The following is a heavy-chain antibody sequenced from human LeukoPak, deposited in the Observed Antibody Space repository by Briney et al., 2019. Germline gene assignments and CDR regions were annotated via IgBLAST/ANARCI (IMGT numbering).Heavy chain of an antibody. CDR2: ISSSSYI. V-gene: IGHV3-21*01. CDR1: GFTFSSYS. CDR3: AREPSASYDAFDI. J-gene: IGHJ3*02. Sequence: GGSLRLSCAASGFTFSSYSMNWVRQAPGKGLEWVSSISSSSYIYYADSVKGRFTISRDNAKNSLYLQMNSLRAEDTAVYYCAREPSASYDAFDIWGQGTMVTVSS.